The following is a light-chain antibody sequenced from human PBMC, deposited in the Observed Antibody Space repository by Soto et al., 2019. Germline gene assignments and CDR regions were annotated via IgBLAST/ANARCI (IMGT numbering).Light chain of an antibody. Sequence: DIPMTQSPSNLSASVGDRVTITCRASQSVTNWLAWYQQKPGKAPNLLIYDASTLQSGIPSRFSGSGSGTEFTLTISSLQPDDFATYYCQQYTTYPYTFGQGTKLEIK. CDR1: QSVTNW. CDR2: DAS. J-gene: IGKJ2*01. CDR3: QQYTTYPYT. V-gene: IGKV1-5*01.